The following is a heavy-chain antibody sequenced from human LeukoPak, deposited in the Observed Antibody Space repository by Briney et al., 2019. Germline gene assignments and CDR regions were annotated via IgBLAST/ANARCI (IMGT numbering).Heavy chain of an antibody. CDR3: ARDPEDIVVVPAATTNNWFDP. CDR2: ISGSGGST. CDR1: GFTFSNYA. V-gene: IGHV3-23*01. Sequence: ESPRLSCAASGFTFSNYAMSWVRQAPGKGLEWVSAISGSGGSTYYAGSVKGRFTISRDDSENTLYLQMNSLRAEDTAVYYCARDPEDIVVVPAATTNNWFDPWGQGTLVTVPS. D-gene: IGHD2-2*01. J-gene: IGHJ5*02.